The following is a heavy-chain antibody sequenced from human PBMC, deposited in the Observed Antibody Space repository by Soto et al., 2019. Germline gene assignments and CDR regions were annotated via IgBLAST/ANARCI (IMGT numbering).Heavy chain of an antibody. J-gene: IGHJ4*02. CDR3: AKGVTNHDDRSGRPYFFDS. D-gene: IGHD3-22*01. V-gene: IGHV3-7*03. Sequence: EVQLVESGGGLVQPGGSLRLSCAVSGFTFGSYWMNWVRLIPGKGLEWVAYIKPDGSATYYVDSVKGRFTISRDNAKNSLYLQMNSLRAEDTAVYYCAKGVTNHDDRSGRPYFFDSWGQGTLVTVSS. CDR1: GFTFGSYW. CDR2: IKPDGSAT.